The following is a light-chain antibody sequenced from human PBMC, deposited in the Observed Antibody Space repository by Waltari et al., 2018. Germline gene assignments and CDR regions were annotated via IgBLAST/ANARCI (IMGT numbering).Light chain of an antibody. CDR3: QQYNSYLWT. V-gene: IGKV1-5*03. J-gene: IGKJ1*01. CDR2: KAS. Sequence: DIQMTQSPSTLSASVGDRVTITCRASQSISSWLAWYQQKPGKAPKLLIYKASSLESGVPSRFSGSGSGTEFTLTISSLQPDDFATYYCQQYNSYLWTFGQRTKVEIK. CDR1: QSISSW.